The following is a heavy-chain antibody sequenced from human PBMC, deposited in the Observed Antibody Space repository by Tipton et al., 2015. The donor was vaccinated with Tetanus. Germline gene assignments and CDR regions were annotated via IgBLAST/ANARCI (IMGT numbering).Heavy chain of an antibody. Sequence: TLSLTCTVSGGSISSGGYYWSWISQHPGKGLEWIGDIYYSGSTYYNPSLKSRVTISVDTSKNQFSLKLKSVTAADTAVYYCARDQARGARGWNYFDYWGQGTLVTVSS. CDR3: ARDQARGARGWNYFDY. CDR1: GGSISSGGYY. CDR2: IYYSGST. J-gene: IGHJ4*02. D-gene: IGHD1-26*01. V-gene: IGHV4-31*03.